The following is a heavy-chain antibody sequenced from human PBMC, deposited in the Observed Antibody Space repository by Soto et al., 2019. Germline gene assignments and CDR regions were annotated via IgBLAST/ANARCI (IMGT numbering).Heavy chain of an antibody. J-gene: IGHJ4*01. Sequence: GGFLRVSCAASGFTVGTNYMSWVRQTPGKGLEWISVIYGGGSTYYADSVKGRFIISRDSSKNTLYLQMNSLRADDTAVYYCASRPSGDYPYFDYWGHGTLVTVSS. CDR2: IYGGGST. CDR3: ASRPSGDYPYFDY. D-gene: IGHD4-17*01. V-gene: IGHV3-53*01. CDR1: GFTVGTNY.